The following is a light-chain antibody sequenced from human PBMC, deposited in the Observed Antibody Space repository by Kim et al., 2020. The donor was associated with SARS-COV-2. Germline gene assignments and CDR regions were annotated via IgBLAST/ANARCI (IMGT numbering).Light chain of an antibody. CDR3: NSRDSNDNVV. CDR1: DSDVGGYNY. Sequence: GQSIAISCTGTDSDVGGYNYVSWYQQHPGKAPKLIIYDVSNRSSGISNRFSGSSSGNTASLTITGTQAGDEADYYCNSRDSNDNVVFGGGTQLTVL. J-gene: IGLJ2*01. V-gene: IGLV2-14*03. CDR2: DVS.